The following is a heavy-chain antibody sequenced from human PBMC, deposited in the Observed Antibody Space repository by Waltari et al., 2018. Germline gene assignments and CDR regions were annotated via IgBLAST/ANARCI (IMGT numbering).Heavy chain of an antibody. Sequence: QVQLVQSGAEVKKPGASVKVSCKASDYTFTSYGISWVRQAPGQGLEWMGWISAYNGNTNYAQKLQGRVTMTTDTSTSTAYMELRSLRSDDTAVYYCARVDSSGYYSYYFDYWGQGTLVTVSS. J-gene: IGHJ4*02. CDR3: ARVDSSGYYSYYFDY. CDR1: DYTFTSYG. V-gene: IGHV1-18*01. CDR2: ISAYNGNT. D-gene: IGHD3-22*01.